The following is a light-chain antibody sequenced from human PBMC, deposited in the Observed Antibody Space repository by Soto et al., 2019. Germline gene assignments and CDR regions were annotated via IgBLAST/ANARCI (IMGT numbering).Light chain of an antibody. CDR2: GAS. J-gene: IGKJ5*01. CDR3: QQYNNWPPIT. V-gene: IGKV3-15*01. CDR1: QSVSSN. Sequence: EIVMTHSPATLSVSPWERATLSCRASQSVSSNLAWYQQKPGQAPRLLIYGASTRATDIPARFSGSGSGTEFTLTISSLQSEDFAVYYCQQYNNWPPITFGQGTRLEIK.